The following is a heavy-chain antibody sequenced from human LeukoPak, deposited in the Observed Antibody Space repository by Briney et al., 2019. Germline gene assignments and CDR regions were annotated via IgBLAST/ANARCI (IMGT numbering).Heavy chain of an antibody. D-gene: IGHD1-26*01. CDR3: VKGYSGSFYVGSYADY. J-gene: IGHJ4*02. V-gene: IGHV3-64D*06. Sequence: GGSLRLSCSAPGFTFSSYAMHWVRQAPGKGLEYVSAISSNGGSTYYADSVQGRFTISRDNFKNTLYLQMSSLRPEDTAVYYCVKGYSGSFYVGSYADYWGQGTLVTVSS. CDR2: ISSNGGST. CDR1: GFTFSSYA.